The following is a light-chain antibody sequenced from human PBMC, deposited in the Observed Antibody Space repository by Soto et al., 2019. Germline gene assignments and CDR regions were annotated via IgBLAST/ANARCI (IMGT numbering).Light chain of an antibody. J-gene: IGKJ4*01. CDR1: KGIRNY. CDR3: QKYNSAPLA. V-gene: IGKV1-27*01. CDR2: AAS. Sequence: DIQMTQSPSSLSASVGDRVTITCRASKGIRNYLAWYKQKPGKVPKLLIYAASSLQSRVLSRLSCSGSGSNFTLTISSLQPEDLATYYSQKYNSAPLAFGGGTKVENK.